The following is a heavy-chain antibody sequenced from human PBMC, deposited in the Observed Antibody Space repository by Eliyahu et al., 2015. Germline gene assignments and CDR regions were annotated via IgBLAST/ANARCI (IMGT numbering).Heavy chain of an antibody. V-gene: IGHV4-61*02. Sequence: QVQLQESGPGLVKPSETLSLICSVSGGSIGSGTYYWXWIRQPXGKGLEXIGRIYTRGNTDYNPSLNSRVFISLDPSKNQFSLRLYSVTDADTAVYYCARRREGIRGGYDYWGQGTLVTVSS. CDR2: IYTRGNT. CDR3: ARRREGIRGGYDY. D-gene: IGHD3-16*01. CDR1: GGSIGSGTYY. J-gene: IGHJ4*02.